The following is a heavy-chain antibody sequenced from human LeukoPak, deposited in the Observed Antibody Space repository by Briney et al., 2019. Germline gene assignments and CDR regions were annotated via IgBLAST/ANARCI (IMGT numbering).Heavy chain of an antibody. CDR2: ISPYNGNT. D-gene: IGHD5-18*01. CDR3: ARDKGRAYSYGYVGY. Sequence: GASVKVSCKTSGYTFTTFGINWVRQAPGQGLEWMGWISPYNGNTNYAQKLQGRVTMTTDTSTNTAYMELRSLRSDDTAVYYCARDKGRAYSYGYVGYWGQGTLVTVS. J-gene: IGHJ4*02. CDR1: GYTFTTFG. V-gene: IGHV1-18*01.